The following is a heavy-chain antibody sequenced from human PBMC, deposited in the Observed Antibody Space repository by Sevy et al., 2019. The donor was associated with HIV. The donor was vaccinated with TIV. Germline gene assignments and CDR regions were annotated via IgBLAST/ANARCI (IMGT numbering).Heavy chain of an antibody. D-gene: IGHD5-12*01. V-gene: IGHV1-69*13. CDR2: IIPIFGTA. J-gene: IGHJ6*02. CDR3: ARDRLEASGYAKGNYYYYYGMDV. CDR1: GGTFSSYA. Sequence: ASVKVSRKASGGTFSSYAISWVRQAPGQGLEWMGGIIPIFGTANYAQKFQGRVTITADESTSTAYMELSSLRSEDTAVYYCARDRLEASGYAKGNYYYYYGMDVWGQGTTVTVSS.